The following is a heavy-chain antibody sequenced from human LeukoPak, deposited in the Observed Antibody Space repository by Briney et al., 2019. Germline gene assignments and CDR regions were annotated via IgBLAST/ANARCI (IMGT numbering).Heavy chain of an antibody. Sequence: SQTLSLTCTVSGGSISSGGYYWSWIRQPPGKGLEWIGEINHSGSTNYNPSLKSRVTISVDTSKNQFSLKLSSVTAADTAMYYCARLAARPYYYYYMDVWGKGTTVTVSS. D-gene: IGHD6-6*01. CDR1: GGSISSGGYY. CDR2: INHSGST. V-gene: IGHV4-30-2*01. J-gene: IGHJ6*03. CDR3: ARLAARPYYYYYMDV.